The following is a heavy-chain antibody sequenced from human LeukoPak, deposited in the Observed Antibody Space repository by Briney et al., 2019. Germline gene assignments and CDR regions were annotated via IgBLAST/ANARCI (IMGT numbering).Heavy chain of an antibody. CDR2: MNPNNGNT. CDR1: GYTFTDYD. Sequence: ASVKVSCKASGYTFTDYDVNWVRQATGQGLEWMGWMNPNNGNTGYAQRFQGRVTMTSNAAISTAYMELSSLRSEDTALYYCVRVERRGSRFEPWGQGTLVIVSS. V-gene: IGHV1-8*01. CDR3: VRVERRGSRFEP. D-gene: IGHD2-15*01. J-gene: IGHJ5*02.